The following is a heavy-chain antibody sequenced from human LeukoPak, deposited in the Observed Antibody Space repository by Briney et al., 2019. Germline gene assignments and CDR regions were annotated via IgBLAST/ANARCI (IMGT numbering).Heavy chain of an antibody. J-gene: IGHJ4*02. Sequence: SGPALVKPTQTLTLTCTFSGFSLRTSGMCVSWIRQPPGKALECLARVDWDDDEFYSTSLKTRLSISKDTAKNQVVLTMTNMDPVDTATYYCARMSHDRTYHDYWGQGTLVTVSS. CDR2: VDWDDDE. CDR1: GFSLRTSGMC. D-gene: IGHD3-9*01. V-gene: IGHV2-70*17. CDR3: ARMSHDRTYHDY.